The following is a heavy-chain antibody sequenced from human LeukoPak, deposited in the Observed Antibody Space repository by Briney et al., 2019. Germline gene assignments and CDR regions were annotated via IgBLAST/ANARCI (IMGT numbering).Heavy chain of an antibody. J-gene: IGHJ4*02. CDR3: AKDLGQLVLGGVDY. CDR2: ISGSGGST. V-gene: IGHV3-23*01. Sequence: PGGSLRLSCAASGFTFSSYAMSWLRHAPGKGLEWVSAISGSGGSTYYADSVKGRFTISRDNSKNTLYLQMNSLRAEDTAVYYCAKDLGQLVLGGVDYWGQGTLVTVSS. D-gene: IGHD6-13*01. CDR1: GFTFSSYA.